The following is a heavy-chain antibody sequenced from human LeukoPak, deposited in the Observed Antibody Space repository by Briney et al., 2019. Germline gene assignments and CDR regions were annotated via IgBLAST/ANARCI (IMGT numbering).Heavy chain of an antibody. CDR1: GFTFSSYD. Sequence: GGSLRLSCAASGFTFSSYDIHWVRQAPGKGLEWVAFIRYDGSNKYYADSVRGRFTISRDNSKNTLYLQMNSLRAEDTAVYYCARDTYNWNVDTFDPWGQGTLVTVSS. CDR3: ARDTYNWNVDTFDP. D-gene: IGHD1-20*01. J-gene: IGHJ5*02. CDR2: IRYDGSNK. V-gene: IGHV3-30*02.